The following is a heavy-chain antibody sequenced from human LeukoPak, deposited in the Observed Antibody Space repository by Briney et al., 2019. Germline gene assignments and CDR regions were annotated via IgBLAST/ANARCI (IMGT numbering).Heavy chain of an antibody. Sequence: GGSLRLSCAASGFTFSSYWMSWVRQAPGKGLEWVANIKQDGSEKYYVDSVKGRFTISRDNAKNSLYLQMNSLRAEDTAVYYCARDPDYDSTAPRDYWGQGTLVTVSS. CDR3: ARDPDYDSTAPRDY. J-gene: IGHJ4*02. V-gene: IGHV3-7*01. CDR1: GFTFSSYW. D-gene: IGHD3-22*01. CDR2: IKQDGSEK.